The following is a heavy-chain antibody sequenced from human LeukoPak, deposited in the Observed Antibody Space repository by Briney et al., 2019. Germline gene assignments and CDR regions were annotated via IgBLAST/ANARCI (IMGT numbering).Heavy chain of an antibody. Sequence: PGGSLRLSCAASGFTFSSYAMHWVRQAPGKGLEWVALISYDGSNKYYTDSVKGRFTISRDNSKHTLYLQMNSLRAEDTAMYYCAKSSGYSYGLSYWGKGTLVTVSS. J-gene: IGHJ4*02. CDR3: AKSSGYSYGLSY. D-gene: IGHD5-18*01. CDR2: ISYDGSNK. V-gene: IGHV3-30*18. CDR1: GFTFSSYA.